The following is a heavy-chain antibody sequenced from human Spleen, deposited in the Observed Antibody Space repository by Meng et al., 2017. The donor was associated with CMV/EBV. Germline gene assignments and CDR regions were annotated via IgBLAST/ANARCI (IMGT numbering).Heavy chain of an antibody. CDR3: ARERLYQPLWGDALDI. Sequence: GGSLRLSCAASKFTFNTYTMHWVRQAPGKGLEWVSSISSSSSYINYAKSVKGRFTISRDNVKNSLYLQMNSLRAEDTAVYYCARERLYQPLWGDALDIWGQGTVVTVSS. CDR2: ISSSSSYI. V-gene: IGHV3-21*01. CDR1: KFTFNTYT. D-gene: IGHD1-26*01. J-gene: IGHJ3*02.